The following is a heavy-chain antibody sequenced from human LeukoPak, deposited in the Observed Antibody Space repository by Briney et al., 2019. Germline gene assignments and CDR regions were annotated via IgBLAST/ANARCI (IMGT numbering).Heavy chain of an antibody. J-gene: IGHJ3*02. Sequence: GGSLRLSCAASGFTVSNNYMSWVRQAPGKGLEWVSLIYSHGGTNYADSVKGRFTISRDNSKNTLYLQMNSLRAEDTAVYYCATGVYGDYEIGIAFDIWGQGTMVTVSS. D-gene: IGHD4-17*01. CDR1: GFTVSNNY. CDR3: ATGVYGDYEIGIAFDI. V-gene: IGHV3-66*01. CDR2: IYSHGGT.